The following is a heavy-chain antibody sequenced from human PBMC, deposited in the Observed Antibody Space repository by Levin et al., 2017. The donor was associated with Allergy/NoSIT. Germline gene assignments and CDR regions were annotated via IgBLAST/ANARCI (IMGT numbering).Heavy chain of an antibody. D-gene: IGHD3-22*01. CDR3: ARGGYDRNDYPLGYFEV. Sequence: SETLSLTCSVSGGSISGKTYAWGWVGRPPGKGLEGIASPYYSSPTPNNPPFLGRVTLSKDPSKNEISLGLTSVTVADTAIYYCARGGYDRNDYPLGYFEVWGRGTLVTVSS. CDR1: GGSISGKTYA. V-gene: IGHV4-39*07. J-gene: IGHJ2*01. CDR2: PYYSSPT.